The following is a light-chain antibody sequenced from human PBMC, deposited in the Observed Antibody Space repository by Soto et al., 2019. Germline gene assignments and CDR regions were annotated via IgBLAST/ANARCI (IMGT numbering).Light chain of an antibody. J-gene: IGKJ1*01. Sequence: EIVLAQSPGTLSLSPGERATLSCRASQSVSSSYLAWYQQKTGQAPRLLIYGASTRATGIPARFSGSGSGTEFTLTISSLQSEDFGVYYCQQYNNWHTWTFGQGTKVDIK. CDR3: QQYNNWHTWT. V-gene: IGKV3-15*01. CDR1: QSVSSSY. CDR2: GAS.